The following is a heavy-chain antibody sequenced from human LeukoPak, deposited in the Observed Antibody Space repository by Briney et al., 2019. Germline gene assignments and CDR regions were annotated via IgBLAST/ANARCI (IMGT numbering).Heavy chain of an antibody. CDR3: ARDLGDAYAFDI. Sequence: ASVKVSCKASGYTFTGYYMHWVRQAPGQGLEWMGWINPNSVGTNYAQKFQGSVTMTRDTSISTAYMELSRQRSDDTAVYYCARDLGDAYAFDIWGQGTMVTVSS. D-gene: IGHD4-17*01. J-gene: IGHJ3*02. CDR2: INPNSVGT. CDR1: GYTFTGYY. V-gene: IGHV1-2*02.